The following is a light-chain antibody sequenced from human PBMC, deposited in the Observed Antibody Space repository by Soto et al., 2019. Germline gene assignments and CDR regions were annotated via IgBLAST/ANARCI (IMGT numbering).Light chain of an antibody. V-gene: IGKV3-20*01. Sequence: EIVWTQYPDTLSLSPGERATLSGRASQSVSSSYLAWYQQKPGQAPRLLIYGASSRATGIPDRFSGSGSGTDFTLTISRLEPEDLAVYYCQQYGSSPLTFGGGTKVDIK. CDR3: QQYGSSPLT. CDR2: GAS. J-gene: IGKJ4*01. CDR1: QSVSSSY.